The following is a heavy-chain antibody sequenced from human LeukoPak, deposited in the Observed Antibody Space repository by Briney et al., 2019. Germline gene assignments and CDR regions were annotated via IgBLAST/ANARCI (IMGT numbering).Heavy chain of an antibody. CDR3: ARDPTDYYESSGYSDYYYYGMDV. CDR1: GYSFTKYH. Sequence: ASVKVSCKASGYSFTKYHMHWVRQAPGQGLEWMGMINPSGEDTTYAQRFQGRVTVTGDTSTSRVYMELRNLGFEDTAVYYCARDPTDYYESSGYSDYYYYGMDVWGQGTTVTVSS. V-gene: IGHV1-46*01. D-gene: IGHD3-22*01. J-gene: IGHJ6*02. CDR2: INPSGEDT.